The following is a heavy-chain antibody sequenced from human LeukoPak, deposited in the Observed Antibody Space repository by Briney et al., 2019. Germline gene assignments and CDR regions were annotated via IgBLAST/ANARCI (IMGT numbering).Heavy chain of an antibody. J-gene: IGHJ3*01. D-gene: IGHD3-22*01. Sequence: GGSLRLSCAASGFTFSSYWMSWVRQAPGKGLEWVAGISYDGNGKYYADSVKGRFSISRDSSKNTLFLQMNSLRPEDTAVYYCAKEGDSSGHCGDFDFWGQGTMVTVSS. CDR2: ISYDGNGK. CDR3: AKEGDSSGHCGDFDF. V-gene: IGHV3-30*18. CDR1: GFTFSSYW.